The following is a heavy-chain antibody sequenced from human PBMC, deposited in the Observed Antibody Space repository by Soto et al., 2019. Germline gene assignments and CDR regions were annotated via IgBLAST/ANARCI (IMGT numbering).Heavy chain of an antibody. J-gene: IGHJ4*02. CDR2: SNWDGDDT. Sequence: EVHLVESGGRMVRPGESLRLSCAASGFNFEEYGMTWVRQAPGKGLEWVAGSNWDGDDTGYADSVQGRFTISRDNAKNFLYLQMNSLRVEDTAVYYCARGDIAVAVSSDYWGQGTLVTVSS. CDR1: GFNFEEYG. CDR3: ARGDIAVAVSSDY. V-gene: IGHV3-20*04. D-gene: IGHD6-19*01.